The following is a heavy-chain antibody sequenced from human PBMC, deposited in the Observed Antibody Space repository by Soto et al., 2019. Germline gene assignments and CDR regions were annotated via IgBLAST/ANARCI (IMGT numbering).Heavy chain of an antibody. J-gene: IGHJ2*01. D-gene: IGHD3-16*02. CDR2: IYYSGRT. CDR3: ARREYIWGSYRQSPYWYFDL. V-gene: IGHV4-59*08. Sequence: QVQLQESGPGLVKPSETLSLTCTVSGGSISSYYWSWIRQPPGKGLEWIGYIYYSGRTNYNPSLKSRVTISVGTSNNHCSLKQSSVTAADTTVYYCARREYIWGSYRQSPYWYFDLWGRGTLVTVSS. CDR1: GGSISSYY.